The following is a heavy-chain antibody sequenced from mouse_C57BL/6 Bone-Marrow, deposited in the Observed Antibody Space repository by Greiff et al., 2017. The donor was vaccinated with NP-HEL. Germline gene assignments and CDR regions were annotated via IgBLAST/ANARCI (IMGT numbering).Heavy chain of an antibody. CDR2: ISYDGSN. D-gene: IGHD2-1*01. CDR1: GYSITSGYY. J-gene: IGHJ2*01. Sequence: EVQVVESGPGLVKPSQSLSLTCSVTGYSITSGYYWNWIRQFPGNKLEWMGYISYDGSNNYNPSLKNRISITRDTSKNQFFLKLNSVTTEDTATYYCARDLYYALNYWGQGTTLTVSS. V-gene: IGHV3-6*01. CDR3: ARDLYYALNY.